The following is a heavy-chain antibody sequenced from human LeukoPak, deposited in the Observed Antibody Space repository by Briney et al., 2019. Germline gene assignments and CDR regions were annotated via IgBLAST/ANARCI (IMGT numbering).Heavy chain of an antibody. J-gene: IGHJ4*02. CDR1: GFTFSRYS. D-gene: IGHD4-23*01. Sequence: GGSLRLSCAASGFTFSRYSMNWVRQAPGKGLEWVSAISGSGGSTYYADSVKGRFTISRDNSKNTLYLQMNSLRAEDTAVYYCAKPNGLRWYSVFDYWGQGTLVTVSS. CDR3: AKPNGLRWYSVFDY. V-gene: IGHV3-23*01. CDR2: ISGSGGST.